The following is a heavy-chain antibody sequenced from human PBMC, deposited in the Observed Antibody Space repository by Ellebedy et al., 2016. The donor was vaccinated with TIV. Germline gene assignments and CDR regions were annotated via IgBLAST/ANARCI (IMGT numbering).Heavy chain of an antibody. Sequence: GGSLRLSCAASGFSFNSYWMSWVRQAPGEGLEWVANINQDGSQKYYVDSVRGRFTISRDNAKNSLYLQMNSLRADDTAVYYCATDGSYGDYLSPAHAFENWGQGTEVIVSS. J-gene: IGHJ3*02. CDR1: GFSFNSYW. V-gene: IGHV3-7*01. CDR3: ATDGSYGDYLSPAHAFEN. D-gene: IGHD4-17*01. CDR2: INQDGSQK.